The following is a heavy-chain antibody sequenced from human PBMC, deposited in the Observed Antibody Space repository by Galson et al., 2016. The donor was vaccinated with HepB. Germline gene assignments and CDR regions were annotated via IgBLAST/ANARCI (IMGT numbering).Heavy chain of an antibody. Sequence: SLRLSCAVSGLDFRRYGMHWVRQAPGKGLEWVSRINSDGSSTSYADSVKGRFTISRDNAKNTLYLQMNSLRAEDTAVYYCARRMATITSFDYWGQGTLVTVSS. V-gene: IGHV3-74*01. CDR1: GLDFRRYG. D-gene: IGHD5-24*01. J-gene: IGHJ4*02. CDR3: ARRMATITSFDY. CDR2: INSDGSST.